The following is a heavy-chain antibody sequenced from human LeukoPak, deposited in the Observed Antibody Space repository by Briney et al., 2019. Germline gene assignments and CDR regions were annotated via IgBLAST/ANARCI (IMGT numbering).Heavy chain of an antibody. CDR3: TRDRGAAAGY. CDR2: IYNDGST. V-gene: IGHV3-53*01. J-gene: IGHJ4*02. CDR1: GFTFRNYG. D-gene: IGHD6-13*01. Sequence: GGSLRLSCVTSGFTFRNYGMHWVRQAPGKGLEWVSVIYNDGSTIYADSVMGRFTISRDNSKNTLYLQMNSLRAEDTAVYYCTRDRGAAAGYWGQGTLVTVSS.